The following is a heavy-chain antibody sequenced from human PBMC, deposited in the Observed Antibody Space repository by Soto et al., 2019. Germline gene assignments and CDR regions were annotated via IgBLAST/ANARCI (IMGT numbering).Heavy chain of an antibody. CDR2: ISYDGSNK. V-gene: IGHV3-30-3*01. CDR3: ARDTTPVAISSKLGMEV. J-gene: IGHJ6*04. D-gene: IGHD5-12*01. CDR1: GFTFSSYA. Sequence: GGSLRLSCAASGFTFSSYAMHWVRQAPGKGLEWVAVISYDGSNKYYADSVKGRFTISRGNSKNTLYLQMNSLRAEDTAVYYWARDTTPVAISSKLGMEVWGKGTTVNVSS.